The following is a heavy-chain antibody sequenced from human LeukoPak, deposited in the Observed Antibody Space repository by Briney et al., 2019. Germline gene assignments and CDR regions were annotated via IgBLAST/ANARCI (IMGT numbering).Heavy chain of an antibody. CDR1: GYSFTSYW. V-gene: IGHV5-51*01. CDR2: IYPGDSDT. D-gene: IGHD1-26*01. CDR3: ARHPYYSSGSYYVDAFDI. Sequence: KIGESLKISCKGSGYSFTSYWIGWVRQMPGKGPEWMGIIYPGDSDTRYSPSFQGQVTIPADKSISTAYLQWSSLKASDTAMYYCARHPYYSSGSYYVDAFDIWGQGTMVTVSS. J-gene: IGHJ3*02.